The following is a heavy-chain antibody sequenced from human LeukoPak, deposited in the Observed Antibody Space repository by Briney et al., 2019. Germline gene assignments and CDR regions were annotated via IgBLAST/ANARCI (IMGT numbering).Heavy chain of an antibody. J-gene: IGHJ6*03. CDR2: IYTSGST. CDR3: ARHESAYYYYMDV. V-gene: IGHV4-4*09. Sequence: SETLSLTCTVSGGSISSYYWSWIRQPPGKGPEWIGYIYTSGSTNYNPSLKSRVTISVDTSKNQFSLKLSSVTAADTAVYYCARHESAYYYYMDVWGKGTTVTVSS. CDR1: GGSISSYY.